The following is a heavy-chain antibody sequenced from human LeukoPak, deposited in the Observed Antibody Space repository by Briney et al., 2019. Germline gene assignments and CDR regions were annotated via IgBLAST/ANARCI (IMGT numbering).Heavy chain of an antibody. J-gene: IGHJ4*02. Sequence: GRSLRLSCAASGFTFSSYTLHWVRQGPGKGLECLAVISFDGNEKYYSDSVRGRFTISRDNSKNTLYLQMNSLRAEDTAVYYCARDGGEQLVGPFDYWGQGTLVTVSS. V-gene: IGHV3-30*03. CDR2: ISFDGNEK. D-gene: IGHD6-6*01. CDR3: ARDGGEQLVGPFDY. CDR1: GFTFSSYT.